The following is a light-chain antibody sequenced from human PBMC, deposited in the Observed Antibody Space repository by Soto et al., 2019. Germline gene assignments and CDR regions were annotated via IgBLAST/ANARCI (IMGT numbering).Light chain of an antibody. Sequence: DIVMTQSPLSLPVTPGEPASISCRSSHSLLHSNGYNYLDWFLQKPGQSPQLLIYLGSNRASGVPDRFSGSGSGTDFTLNISRVEAEDVGVYYCIQALQTPPTFGQGTRLEIK. CDR2: LGS. V-gene: IGKV2-28*01. CDR1: HSLLHSNGYNY. J-gene: IGKJ5*01. CDR3: IQALQTPPT.